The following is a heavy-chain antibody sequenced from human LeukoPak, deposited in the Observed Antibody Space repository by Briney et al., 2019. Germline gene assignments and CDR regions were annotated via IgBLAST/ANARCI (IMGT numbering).Heavy chain of an antibody. D-gene: IGHD5-18*01. CDR1: GYTFTGYY. CDR2: INPNSGGT. J-gene: IGHJ6*03. CDR3: ARAMGRKMIGYYYYYMDV. Sequence: ASVKVSCTASGYTFTGYYMHWVRPAPGQGLEWMGWINPNSGGTNYAEKFQGRVTMTRETSISTAYMELSRLRSDDTAVYYCARAMGRKMIGYYYYYMDVWGKGTTVTVSS. V-gene: IGHV1-2*02.